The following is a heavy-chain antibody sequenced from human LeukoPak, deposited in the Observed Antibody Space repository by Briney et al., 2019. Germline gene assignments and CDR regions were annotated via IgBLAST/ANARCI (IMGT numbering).Heavy chain of an antibody. V-gene: IGHV1-69*05. CDR2: TIPIPDTA. CDR1: GGTFTSYG. J-gene: IGHJ4*02. D-gene: IGHD3-22*01. CDR3: ARVGYDSDGYYYAFDY. Sequence: GASVKVSCKASGGTFTSYGINWVRQAPGQGLEWMGGTIPIPDTANYAQKFQGRVTITTDGSTSTAYMELSSLRSEDTAVYYCARVGYDSDGYYYAFDYWGQGTLVTVSS.